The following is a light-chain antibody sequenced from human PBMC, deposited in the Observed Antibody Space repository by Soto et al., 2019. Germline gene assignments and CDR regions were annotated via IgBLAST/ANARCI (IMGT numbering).Light chain of an antibody. CDR3: QQYTTSPFT. V-gene: IGKV3-20*01. J-gene: IGKJ3*01. CDR2: GAS. CDR1: QSVGSNY. Sequence: EIVLTQSPGTLSLSPGERATLYCRASQSVGSNYLAWYQQKPGQAPRVLIYGASIRATGIPDRFSGSGSGEDFTLTISRLATEDFAVYYCQQYTTSPFTFGPGTKVDIK.